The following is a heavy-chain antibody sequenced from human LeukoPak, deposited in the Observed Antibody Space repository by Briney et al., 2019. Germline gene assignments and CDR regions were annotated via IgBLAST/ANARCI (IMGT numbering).Heavy chain of an antibody. D-gene: IGHD1-26*01. J-gene: IGHJ5*01. V-gene: IGHV1-2*02. CDR1: GYTFTGYY. CDR2: VNPNSGDT. CDR3: ARASGSYWWFDS. Sequence: ASVKVSCKASGYTFTGYYLHWVRQAPGQGLEWMGCVNPNSGDTNYAQKFQGSVTMTRDTSISTVYMELSRLRSDDAAVYYCARASGSYWWFDSWGQGTLVTVSS.